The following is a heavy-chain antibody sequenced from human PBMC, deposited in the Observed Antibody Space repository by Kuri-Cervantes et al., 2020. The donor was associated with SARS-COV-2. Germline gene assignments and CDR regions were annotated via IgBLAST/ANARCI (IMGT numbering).Heavy chain of an antibody. V-gene: IGHV3-30*01. CDR1: GFTFSSYA. CDR2: ISYDGSNK. D-gene: IGHD2-15*01. Sequence: GESLKISCAASGFTFSSYAMHWVRQAPGKGLEWVAVISYDGSNKYYADSVKGRFTISRDNSKNTLYLQMNSLRAEDTAVYYCARGLRGVVVAASPFDYWGQGTLVTVSS. CDR3: ARGLRGVVVAASPFDY. J-gene: IGHJ4*02.